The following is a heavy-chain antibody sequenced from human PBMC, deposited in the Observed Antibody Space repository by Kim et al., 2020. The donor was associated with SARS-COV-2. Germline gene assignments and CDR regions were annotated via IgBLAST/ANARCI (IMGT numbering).Heavy chain of an antibody. D-gene: IGHD3-10*01. V-gene: IGHV3-7*03. CDR1: GFTFSSYW. CDR3: ARDRDNLSVLLWFGELLFDY. CDR2: IKQDGSEK. J-gene: IGHJ4*02. Sequence: GGSLRLSCAASGFTFSSYWMSWVRQAPGKGLEWVANIKQDGSEKYYVDSVKGRFTISRDNAKNSLYLQMNSLRAEDTAVYYCARDRDNLSVLLWFGELLFDYWGQGTLVTVSS.